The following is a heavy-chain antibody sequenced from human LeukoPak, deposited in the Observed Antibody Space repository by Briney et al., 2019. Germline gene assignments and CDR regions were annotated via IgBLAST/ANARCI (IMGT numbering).Heavy chain of an antibody. CDR1: GFTFSTFA. V-gene: IGHV3-23*01. Sequence: GGSLRLSCAASGFTFSTFAMIWVRQPPGKGLEWVSSIFPSGGEIHYADSVRGRFTISRDNSKNTLYLQMNSLRAEDTAVYYCARQGGRLLWFGETRYYYYMDVWGKGTTVTISS. J-gene: IGHJ6*03. D-gene: IGHD3-10*01. CDR2: IFPSGGEI. CDR3: ARQGGRLLWFGETRYYYYMDV.